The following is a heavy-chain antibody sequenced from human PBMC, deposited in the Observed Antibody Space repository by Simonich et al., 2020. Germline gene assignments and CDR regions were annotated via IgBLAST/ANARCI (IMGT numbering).Heavy chain of an antibody. CDR3: AKDVAAAGTEYFQH. CDR2: ISWNIGSI. D-gene: IGHD6-13*01. Sequence: EVQLVESWGGLVQPGRSLRLSCAASGFTFDDYAMHWVRQAPGKGLEWVSGISWNIGSIGYADSVKGRFTISRDNAKNSLYLQMNSLRAEDTALYYCAKDVAAAGTEYFQHWGQGTLVTVSS. V-gene: IGHV3-9*01. J-gene: IGHJ1*01. CDR1: GFTFDDYA.